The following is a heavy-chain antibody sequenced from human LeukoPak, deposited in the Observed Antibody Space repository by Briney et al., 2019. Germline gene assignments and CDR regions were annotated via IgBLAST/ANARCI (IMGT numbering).Heavy chain of an antibody. V-gene: IGHV1-2*06. CDR3: AREGGQYCSSTSCYHIRDHFDY. D-gene: IGHD2-2*01. Sequence: ASVKVSCKASGYTFTGYYMHWVRQAPGQGLEWMGRINPNSGGTNYAQKFQGRVTMTRDTSISTAYKELSRLRSDDTAVYYCAREGGQYCSSTSCYHIRDHFDYWGQGTLVTVSS. CDR2: INPNSGGT. J-gene: IGHJ4*02. CDR1: GYTFTGYY.